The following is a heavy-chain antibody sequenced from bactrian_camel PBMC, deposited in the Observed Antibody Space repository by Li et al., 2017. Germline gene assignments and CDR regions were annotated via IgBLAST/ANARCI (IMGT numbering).Heavy chain of an antibody. CDR1: GFRFTDYA. D-gene: IGHD4*01. CDR2: MSSDGRT. J-gene: IGHJ6*01. CDR3: AAVFPTYRYGGYRDCPPDYSF. Sequence: VQLVESGGGSAETGGSLRVSCRASGFRFTDYALGWYRQGSGNVREGVASMSSDGRTTYADSVKGRFTVSRDNANNTVNLMMNSLKPEDTAMYYCAAVFPTYRYGGYRDCPPDYSFWGQGTQVTVS. V-gene: IGHV3S53*01.